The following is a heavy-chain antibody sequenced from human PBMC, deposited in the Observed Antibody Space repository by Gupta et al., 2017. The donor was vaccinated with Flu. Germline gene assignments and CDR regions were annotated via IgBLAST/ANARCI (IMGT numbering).Heavy chain of an antibody. CDR2: IYHSGST. Sequence: GYSWGWIRQPPGKGLEWIGYIYHSGSTYYNPSLKSRVTISVDRSKNQFSLKFNSVTAADTAVYYCARVVRAEVYYDSWSGYYYFDNWGQGTLVTVSS. V-gene: IGHV4-30-2*01. J-gene: IGHJ4*02. CDR1: GYS. CDR3: ARVVRAEVYYDSWSGYYYFDN. D-gene: IGHD3-3*01.